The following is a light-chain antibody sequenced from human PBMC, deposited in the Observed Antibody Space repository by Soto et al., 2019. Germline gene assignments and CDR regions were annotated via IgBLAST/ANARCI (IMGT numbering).Light chain of an antibody. Sequence: EIVLTQSPGTLSLSPGERATLSCRASQSVSCNYLGWFQQKPGQAPRLLIFGASYRDTGIPDRFSGSGSGTDFTLTISRLEPEDFAMYYCQQYGSSPGTFGQGTKVEVK. CDR2: GAS. J-gene: IGKJ1*01. V-gene: IGKV3-20*01. CDR3: QQYGSSPGT. CDR1: QSVSCNY.